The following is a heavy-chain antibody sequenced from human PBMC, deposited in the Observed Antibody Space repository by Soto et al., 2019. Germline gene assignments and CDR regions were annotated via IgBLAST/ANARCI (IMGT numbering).Heavy chain of an antibody. CDR2: ISGSGGST. CDR3: AKATHCSRTSCYWGHYYYYYGMDV. D-gene: IGHD2-2*01. J-gene: IGHJ6*02. V-gene: IGHV3-23*01. Sequence: GGSLILSCAASGFTFSSYAMSWVRQAPGKGLEWVSAISGSGGSTYYADSVKGRFTISRDNSKNTLYLQMNSLRAEDTAVYYCAKATHCSRTSCYWGHYYYYYGMDVWGQGTTVTVSS. CDR1: GFTFSSYA.